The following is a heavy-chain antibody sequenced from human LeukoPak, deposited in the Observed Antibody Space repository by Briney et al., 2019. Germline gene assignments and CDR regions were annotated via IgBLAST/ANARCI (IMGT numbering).Heavy chain of an antibody. CDR2: IYPGDSDT. CDR1: EYNFTRYW. CDR3: ASRLRERFDS. V-gene: IGHV5-51*01. D-gene: IGHD5-12*01. Sequence: GESLKISCKAYEYNFTRYWIGWVRQMPGKGLEWMGIIYPGDSDTRYSPSFQGQVTISADKSISTAYLQWSSLKASDTAMYYCASRLRERFDSWGQGTLVTVSS. J-gene: IGHJ4*02.